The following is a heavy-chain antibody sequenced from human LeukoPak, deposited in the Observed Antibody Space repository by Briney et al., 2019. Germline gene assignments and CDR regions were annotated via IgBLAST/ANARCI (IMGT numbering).Heavy chain of an antibody. J-gene: IGHJ4*02. CDR3: ARDYDGSAYWVY. D-gene: IGHD3-22*01. V-gene: IGHV1-18*01. CDR1: GYTFSRYG. Sequence: ASVKVSCKASGYTFSRYGISWVRQATGQGLEWMGWISAYYGTTKYAQRLQGRVTMTTDTSTSTAYMELRSLRSDDAAVYYCARDYDGSAYWVYWGQGTLVTVSS. CDR2: ISAYYGTT.